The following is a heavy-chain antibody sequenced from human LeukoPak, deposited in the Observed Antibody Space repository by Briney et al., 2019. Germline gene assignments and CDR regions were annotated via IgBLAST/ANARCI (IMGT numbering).Heavy chain of an antibody. Sequence: GGSLRLSCAASGFTVSSNYMSWVRQAPGKGLEWVSVIYSGGTTYYSDSVKGRFTISRDNSKNTLYLQMNSLRAEDTAVYYCARLDMDYYDSSGYGFDYWGQGTLVTASS. J-gene: IGHJ4*02. CDR2: IYSGGTT. CDR1: GFTVSSNY. CDR3: ARLDMDYYDSSGYGFDY. D-gene: IGHD3-22*01. V-gene: IGHV3-53*01.